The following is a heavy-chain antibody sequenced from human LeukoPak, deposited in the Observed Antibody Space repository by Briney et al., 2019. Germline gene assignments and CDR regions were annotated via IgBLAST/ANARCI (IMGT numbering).Heavy chain of an antibody. Sequence: PSETLSLTCTVSGGSISSYYWSWIRQPPGKGLEWIGYIFNSGRTNYNPSLKSRVTISVDTSKNQFSLKLSSVTAADTAVYYCARDKGTTDLLDVWGKGTTVTVSS. CDR1: GGSISSYY. V-gene: IGHV4-59*12. D-gene: IGHD1-1*01. CDR2: IFNSGRT. J-gene: IGHJ6*04. CDR3: ARDKGTTDLLDV.